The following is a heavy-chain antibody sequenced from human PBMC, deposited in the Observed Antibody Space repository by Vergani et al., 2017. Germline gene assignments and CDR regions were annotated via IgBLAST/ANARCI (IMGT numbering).Heavy chain of an antibody. CDR3: AKANPRNSGYDYLYYYHAMDV. V-gene: IGHV3-23*01. CDR1: GFTFNHYA. Sequence: EVQLLESGGDLVQPGGSLRLSCAASGFTFNHYAMNWVRQAPGKGLEWVSGISGSGVSTYSAGTVKGRFTISRDSSKNTLYLQMNSLSAGDTAVYYCAKANPRNSGYDYLYYYHAMDVWGQGTTVTVSS. D-gene: IGHD5-12*01. J-gene: IGHJ6*02. CDR2: ISGSGVST.